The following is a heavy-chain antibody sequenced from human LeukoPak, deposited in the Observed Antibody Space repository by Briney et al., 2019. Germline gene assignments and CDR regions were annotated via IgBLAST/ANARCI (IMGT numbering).Heavy chain of an antibody. CDR3: VLEGITMIVVAHGGY. D-gene: IGHD3-22*01. CDR2: ISSSGSTI. CDR1: GFTFSSYE. V-gene: IGHV3-48*03. J-gene: IGHJ4*02. Sequence: GGSLRLSCAASGFTFSSYEMNWVRQAPGKGLEWVSYISSSGSTIYYADSVKGRFTISRDNAKNSLYLQMNSLRAEDTAVYYCVLEGITMIVVAHGGYWGQGTLVTVSS.